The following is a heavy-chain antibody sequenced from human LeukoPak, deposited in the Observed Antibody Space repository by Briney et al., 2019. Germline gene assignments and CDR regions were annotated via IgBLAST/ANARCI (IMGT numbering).Heavy chain of an antibody. CDR1: GFTFSSYW. D-gene: IGHD6-6*01. Sequence: PGGSLRLSCAASGFTFSSYWMSWVRQAPGKGLEWVANIKQDGSEKYYVDSVKGRFTISRDNAKNSLYLQMNSLRAEDTAVYYCARDGEYSSLYYYYYMDVWDKGTTVTVSS. J-gene: IGHJ6*03. CDR2: IKQDGSEK. V-gene: IGHV3-7*01. CDR3: ARDGEYSSLYYYYYMDV.